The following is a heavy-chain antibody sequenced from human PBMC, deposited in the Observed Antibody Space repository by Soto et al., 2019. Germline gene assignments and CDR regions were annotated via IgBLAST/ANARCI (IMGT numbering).Heavy chain of an antibody. V-gene: IGHV4-31*03. CDR2: IYYSGST. CDR1: GGSISSGGYY. D-gene: IGHD6-13*01. CDR3: ARGGIAAAAPPDY. Sequence: QVQLQESGPGLVKPSQTLSLTCTVSGGSISSGGYYWSWIRQHPGKGLEWIGYIYYSGSTYYNPSLKSRVTISVDTSKNQFSLKLSSVTAADTTVYYCARGGIAAAAPPDYWGQGTLVTVSS. J-gene: IGHJ4*02.